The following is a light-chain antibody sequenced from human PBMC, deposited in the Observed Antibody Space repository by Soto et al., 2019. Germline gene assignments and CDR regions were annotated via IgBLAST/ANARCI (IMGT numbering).Light chain of an antibody. CDR3: TSYPPKPTGV. V-gene: IGLV2-14*01. Sequence: QSVLTQPASVSGSPGQSITISCTGTSSDVGGYNYVSWYQQHPGKAPKLIIYEVSNWPSGVSNRFSGSKSGNTASLTISGPQVEDEAVYNSTSYPPKPTGVFGTGPKVTVL. CDR1: SSDVGGYNY. J-gene: IGLJ1*01. CDR2: EVS.